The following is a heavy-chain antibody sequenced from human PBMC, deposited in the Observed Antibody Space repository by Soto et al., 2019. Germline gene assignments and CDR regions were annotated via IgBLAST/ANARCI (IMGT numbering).Heavy chain of an antibody. CDR2: ISYDGSNK. D-gene: IGHD2-21*02. V-gene: IGHV3-30*18. Sequence: QVQLVESGGGVVQPGRSLRLSCAASGFTFSSYGMHWVRQAPGKGLEWVAVISYDGSNKYYADSVKGRFTISRDNSKNTLYLQMNSLRAEDTAVYYCAKELAVVTPYYSDYWGQGTLVTVSS. CDR3: AKELAVVTPYYSDY. J-gene: IGHJ4*02. CDR1: GFTFSSYG.